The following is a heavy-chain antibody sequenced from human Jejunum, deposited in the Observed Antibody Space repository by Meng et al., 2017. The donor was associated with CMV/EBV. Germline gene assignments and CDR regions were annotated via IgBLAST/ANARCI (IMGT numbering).Heavy chain of an antibody. V-gene: IGHV4-4*01. Sequence: FAVSGDSISRNLWWSWVRQPPGKGLEWIGEISYSGSTKYNPSLQSRVTISSDTTNNRFSLRLNSVTAADTGVYFCARSPGFWSLDYWGRGTLVTVSS. D-gene: IGHD2-8*02. CDR1: GDSISRNLW. CDR2: ISYSGST. J-gene: IGHJ4*02. CDR3: ARSPGFWSLDY.